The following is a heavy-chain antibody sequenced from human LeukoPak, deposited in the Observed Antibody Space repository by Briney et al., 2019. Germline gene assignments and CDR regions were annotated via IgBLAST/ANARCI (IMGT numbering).Heavy chain of an antibody. CDR3: ARDVTVVVPAARRPQGSYYYYGMDV. J-gene: IGHJ6*02. Sequence: PGGSLRLSCAASGFTFSSYSMNWVRQAPGKGLEWVSYISSSGSTIYYADSVKGRFTISRDNAKNSLYLQMNSLRAEDTAVYYCARDVTVVVPAARRPQGSYYYYGMDVWGQGTTVTVSS. D-gene: IGHD2-2*01. V-gene: IGHV3-48*04. CDR1: GFTFSSYS. CDR2: ISSSGSTI.